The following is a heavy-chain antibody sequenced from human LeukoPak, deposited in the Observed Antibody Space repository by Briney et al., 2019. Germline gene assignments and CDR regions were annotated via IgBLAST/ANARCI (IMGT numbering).Heavy chain of an antibody. Sequence: GGSLRLSCAASGFTFSSYSMNWVRQAPGKGLEWVSSISSSSSYIYYADSVNGRFTISRDNSKNTLYLQMNSLRAEDTAVYYCARRAGAYSHPYDYWGQGTLVTVSS. CDR2: ISSSSSYI. CDR3: ARRAGAYSHPYDY. V-gene: IGHV3-21*04. CDR1: GFTFSSYS. J-gene: IGHJ4*02. D-gene: IGHD4/OR15-4a*01.